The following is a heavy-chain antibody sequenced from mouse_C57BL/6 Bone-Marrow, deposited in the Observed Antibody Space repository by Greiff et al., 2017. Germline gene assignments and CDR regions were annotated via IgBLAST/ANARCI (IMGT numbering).Heavy chain of an antibody. Sequence: EVKLMESGGDLVKPGGSLKLSCAASGFTFSSYGMSWVRQTPDKRLEWVATISSGGSYTYYPDIVKGRFTISRDNDKNTLYLQMSSLKSEDTAMYYCARRFYFGYWGQGTTLTVSS. J-gene: IGHJ2*01. CDR3: ARRFYFGY. V-gene: IGHV5-6*02. CDR1: GFTFSSYG. CDR2: ISSGGSYT.